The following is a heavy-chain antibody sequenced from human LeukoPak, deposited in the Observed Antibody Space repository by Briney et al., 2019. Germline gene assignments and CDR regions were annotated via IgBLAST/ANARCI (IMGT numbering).Heavy chain of an antibody. CDR2: INHSGST. CDR1: GGSFSGYY. V-gene: IGHV4-34*01. CDR3: ANGGSYYPHY. Sequence: SETLSLTCAVYGGSFSGYYWSWIRQPPGKGLEWIGEINHSGSTNYNPSLKSRATISVDTSKNQFSLKLSSVTAADTAVYYCANGGSYYPHYWGQGTLVTVSS. D-gene: IGHD1-26*01. J-gene: IGHJ4*02.